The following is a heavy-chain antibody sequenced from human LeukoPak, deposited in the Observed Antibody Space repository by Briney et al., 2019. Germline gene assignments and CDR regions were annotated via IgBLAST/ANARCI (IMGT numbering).Heavy chain of an antibody. J-gene: IGHJ4*02. V-gene: IGHV3-30*02. CDR2: MQYDGSDK. CDR3: AKGSGYDLVDY. Sequence: GGSLRLSCAASGFTFSNYGMHWVRQAPGKGLEWVAFMQYDGSDKFFADSVKGRFTISRDNSKNTLYLQMNSLRAEDTAVYYCAKGSGYDLVDYWGQGTLVTVSS. CDR1: GFTFSNYG. D-gene: IGHD5-12*01.